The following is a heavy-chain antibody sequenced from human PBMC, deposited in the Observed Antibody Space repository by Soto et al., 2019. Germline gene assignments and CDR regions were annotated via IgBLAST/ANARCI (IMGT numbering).Heavy chain of an antibody. CDR1: GGSITSGGYY. CDR2: IDYSGGT. CDR3: ASAILLWPSAANGMDV. D-gene: IGHD3-10*01. V-gene: IGHV4-31*03. J-gene: IGHJ6*02. Sequence: QVQLQESGPGLVKPSQTLSLICSVSGGSITSGGYYWNWIRQHPGKGLQWVGGIDYSGGTTYNPSLKSRLTMSVDISNHQFSLRLTSVTAADTAVYFCASAILLWPSAANGMDVWGQGTTVTVSS.